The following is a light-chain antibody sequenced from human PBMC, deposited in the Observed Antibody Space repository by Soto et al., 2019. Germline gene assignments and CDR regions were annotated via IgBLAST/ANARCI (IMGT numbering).Light chain of an antibody. Sequence: EIVMTQSPATLSVSPGESATLSCRASQSVSSNLAWYQQKRGQPPRLLIYGASTRATGIPARFSGSGSGREFTLTISSLLSEDFAVYYCQQYKNWPPITFGQGTRLEIK. J-gene: IGKJ5*01. CDR3: QQYKNWPPIT. V-gene: IGKV3-15*01. CDR2: GAS. CDR1: QSVSSN.